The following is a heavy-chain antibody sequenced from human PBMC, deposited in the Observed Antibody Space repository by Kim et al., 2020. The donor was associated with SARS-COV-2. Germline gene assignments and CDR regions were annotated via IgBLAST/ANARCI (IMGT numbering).Heavy chain of an antibody. CDR1: GFTFSSSG. J-gene: IGHJ4*02. CDR2: ISGAGDST. Sequence: GGSLRLSCAASGFTFSSSGMTWVRQAPGKGLDWVSTISGAGDSTYYVDSVKGRFTISRDNSRNTLYLQMNNLRAEDSAVYFCARAPGASGYAFSDFWGQGILVTVSS. D-gene: IGHD3-22*01. V-gene: IGHV3-23*01. CDR3: ARAPGASGYAFSDF.